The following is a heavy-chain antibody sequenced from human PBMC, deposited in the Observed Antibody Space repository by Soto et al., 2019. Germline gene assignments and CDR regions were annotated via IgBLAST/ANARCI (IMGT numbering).Heavy chain of an antibody. CDR1: GGTFSSYA. V-gene: IGHV1-69*12. J-gene: IGHJ4*02. D-gene: IGHD2-21*02. Sequence: QVQLVQSGAEVKKPGSSVKVSCKASGGTFSSYAISWVRQAPGQGLEWMGGIIPIFGTANNAQKLQGRATITADEFTTXAYMELSSLRSEDTAVYYCASDQGAYCGGDCYVKGWGQGTLVTVSS. CDR3: ASDQGAYCGGDCYVKG. CDR2: IIPIFGTA.